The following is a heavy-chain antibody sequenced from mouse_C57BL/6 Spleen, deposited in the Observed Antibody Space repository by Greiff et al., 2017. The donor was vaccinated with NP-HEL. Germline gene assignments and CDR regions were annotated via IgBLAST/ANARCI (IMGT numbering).Heavy chain of an antibody. CDR3: ASQTAQATWFAY. J-gene: IGHJ3*01. D-gene: IGHD3-2*02. CDR1: GFTFSSYG. Sequence: DVQLVESGGDLVKPGGSLKLSCAASGFTFSSYGMSWVRQTPDKRLEWVATISSGGSYTYYPDSVKGRFTISRDNAKNTLYLQMSSLKSEDTAMYYCASQTAQATWFAYWGQGTLVTVSA. CDR2: ISSGGSYT. V-gene: IGHV5-6*01.